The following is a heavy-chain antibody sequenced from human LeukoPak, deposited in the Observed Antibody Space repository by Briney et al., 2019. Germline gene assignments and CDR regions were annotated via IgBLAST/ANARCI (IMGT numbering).Heavy chain of an antibody. Sequence: GGSLRLSCAASGFTFSSYAMSWVRQAPGKGLEWVSAISGSGGSTHYADSVKGRFTISRDNSKNTLYLQMNSLRAEDTAVYYCAKGGGHYYYYGMDVWGKGTTVTVSS. D-gene: IGHD6-25*01. CDR1: GFTFSSYA. CDR2: ISGSGGST. V-gene: IGHV3-23*01. CDR3: AKGGGHYYYYGMDV. J-gene: IGHJ6*04.